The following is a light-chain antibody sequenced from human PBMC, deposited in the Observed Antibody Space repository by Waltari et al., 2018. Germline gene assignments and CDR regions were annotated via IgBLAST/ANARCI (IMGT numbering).Light chain of an antibody. CDR2: EVS. V-gene: IGLV2-23*02. Sequence: QSALTQPASVSGSPGQSITISCTGTRSDVGSYNVVSWYQQHPGKAPKLMIYEVSKRPSGVSNRFSGSKSGNTASLTISGLQAEDEADYYCCSYAGSSTGVFGGGTKLTVL. CDR1: RSDVGSYNV. CDR3: CSYAGSSTGV. J-gene: IGLJ3*02.